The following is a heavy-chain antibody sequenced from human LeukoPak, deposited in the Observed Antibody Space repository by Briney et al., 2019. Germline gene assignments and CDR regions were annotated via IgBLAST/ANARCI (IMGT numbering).Heavy chain of an antibody. V-gene: IGHV3-23*01. Sequence: GGSLRLSCAASGFTFSNYAMSWVRQAPGKGLEWVSAISGNGDITYYTDSVKGRFTISRDNSKNTLYLQMNSLRAEDTAIYYCANNRYSSRWRGAFDVWGQGTMVTVSS. CDR2: ISGNGDIT. CDR1: GFTFSNYA. D-gene: IGHD6-13*01. CDR3: ANNRYSSRWRGAFDV. J-gene: IGHJ3*01.